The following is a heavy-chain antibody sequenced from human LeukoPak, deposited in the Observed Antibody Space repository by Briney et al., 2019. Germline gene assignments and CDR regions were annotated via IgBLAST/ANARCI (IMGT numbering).Heavy chain of an antibody. CDR2: IYHSRST. CDR3: ARVGDSSGYYPEVLDY. CDR1: GYSISSGYY. Sequence: PSETLSLTCTVSGYSISSGYYWGWSRPPPGKGLEWMGIIYHSRSTYYTPPLKSPVTISVDTSKDQFSLKLSSVTAADTAVYYCARVGDSSGYYPEVLDYWGQGTLVTVSS. V-gene: IGHV4-38-2*02. D-gene: IGHD3-22*01. J-gene: IGHJ4*02.